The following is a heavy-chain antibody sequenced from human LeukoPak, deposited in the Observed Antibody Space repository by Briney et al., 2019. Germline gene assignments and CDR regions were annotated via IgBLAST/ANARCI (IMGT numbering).Heavy chain of an antibody. J-gene: IGHJ4*02. V-gene: IGHV3-30*19. Sequence: GGSLRLSCAASGFTFSSYGMHWVRQAPGEGLEWVAVISYDGSNKYYADSVKGRFTISRDNSKNTLYLQMNSPRAEDTAVYYCARDVLTYGSYFDYWGQGTLVTVSS. CDR2: ISYDGSNK. CDR3: ARDVLTYGSYFDY. D-gene: IGHD3-10*01. CDR1: GFTFSSYG.